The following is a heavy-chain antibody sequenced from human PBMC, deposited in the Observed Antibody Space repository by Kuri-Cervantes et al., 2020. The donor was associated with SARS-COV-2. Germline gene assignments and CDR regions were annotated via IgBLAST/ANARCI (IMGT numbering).Heavy chain of an antibody. J-gene: IGHJ4*02. CDR1: GFTFSSYA. CDR2: ISYDGSNK. D-gene: IGHD5-18*01. CDR3: ARDEDTAMATYYFGY. V-gene: IGHV3-30-3*01. Sequence: GGSLRLSCAASGFTFSSYAMHWVRQAPGKGLEWVAVISYDGSNKYYADSVKGRFTISRDNSKNTLYLQMNSLRAEDTAVYYCARDEDTAMATYYFGYWGQGTLVTVSS.